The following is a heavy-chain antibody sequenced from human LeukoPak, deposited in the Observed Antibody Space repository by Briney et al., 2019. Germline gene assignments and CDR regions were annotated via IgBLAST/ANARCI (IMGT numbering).Heavy chain of an antibody. J-gene: IGHJ5*02. CDR2: IYYSGTT. Sequence: SETLSLTCSVSGVSINSYYWNWIRQPPGKGLEWIGYIYYSGTTNYNPSLKSRVTISLDTSKKQFSLKLTSVTAADTAVYYCVAKAPGNWFDPWGQGTLVTVSS. CDR3: VAKAPGNWFDP. CDR1: GVSINSYY. V-gene: IGHV4-59*03.